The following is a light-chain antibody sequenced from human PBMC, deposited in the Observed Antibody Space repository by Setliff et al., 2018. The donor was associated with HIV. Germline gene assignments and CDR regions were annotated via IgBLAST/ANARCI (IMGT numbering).Light chain of an antibody. CDR2: SVT. Sequence: QSALTQPDSVSGSPGQSITISFSGTNSDVGSHYYVSWYQQHPGKPPKLIIFSVTYRPSAVPDRFSGSKSGYTASPTISGLQPEDEADYYCSSHSDTNTLEVFGTGTKVTVL. J-gene: IGLJ1*01. V-gene: IGLV2-14*03. CDR3: SSHSDTNTLEV. CDR1: NSDVGSHYY.